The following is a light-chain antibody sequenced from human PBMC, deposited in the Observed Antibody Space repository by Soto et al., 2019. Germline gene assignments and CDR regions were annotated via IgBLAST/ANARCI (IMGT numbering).Light chain of an antibody. CDR2: EAS. J-gene: IGLJ3*02. V-gene: IGLV2-18*02. CDR1: STDFVSYNR. CDR3: CSYANTTTV. Sequence: QSVLTQPPSVSGSPGQSVTISCTGTSTDFVSYNRVSWYQQPPGTAPKLIIYEASNRPSGVPDRFSGSKSGNTASLTISGLQAADEADYYCCSYANTTTVFGGGTKLTVL.